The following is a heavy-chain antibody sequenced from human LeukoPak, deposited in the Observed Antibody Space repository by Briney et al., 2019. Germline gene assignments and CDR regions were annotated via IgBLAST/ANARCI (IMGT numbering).Heavy chain of an antibody. CDR2: ISWNSGRI. CDR1: GFSFDDYA. V-gene: IGHV3-9*01. J-gene: IGHJ4*02. CDR3: AKDFGYSCGYGFDY. Sequence: PGGSLRLSCAASGFSFDDYAMHWDRQAPGKGLEWVSGISWNSGRIAYADSVKGRFTISRDNAKNSLYLQMNSLRAEDTALYYCAKDFGYSCGYGFDYWGQGTLVTVSS. D-gene: IGHD5-18*01.